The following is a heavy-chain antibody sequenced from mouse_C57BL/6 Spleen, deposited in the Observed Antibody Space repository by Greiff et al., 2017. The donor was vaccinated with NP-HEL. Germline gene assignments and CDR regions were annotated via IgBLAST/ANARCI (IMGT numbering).Heavy chain of an antibody. J-gene: IGHJ2*01. CDR1: GYTFTSYW. Sequence: QVQLKQPGAELVRPGSSVKLSCKASGYTFTSYWMHWVKQRPIQGLEWIGNIDPSDSETHYNQKFKDKATLTVDKSSSTAYMQLSSLTSEDSAVYYCARGDYGNPTSFDYWGQGTTLTVSS. V-gene: IGHV1-52*01. CDR2: IDPSDSET. CDR3: ARGDYGNPTSFDY. D-gene: IGHD2-1*01.